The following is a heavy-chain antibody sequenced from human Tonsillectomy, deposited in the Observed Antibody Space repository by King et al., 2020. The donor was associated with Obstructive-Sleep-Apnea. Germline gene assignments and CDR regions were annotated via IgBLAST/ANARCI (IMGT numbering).Heavy chain of an antibody. J-gene: IGHJ4*02. CDR1: GYTFTGYY. D-gene: IGHD1-26*01. CDR3: ARDLAGATNY. CDR2: INPITGGT. Sequence: QLVQSGAEVKKPGASVKVSCKTSGYTFTGYYVHWVRQAPGQGLEWMGWINPITGGTNYAQMFQCRVTMTRDTSISTAYMELSRLRSDDTAVYYCARDLAGATNYWGQGTLVTVSS. V-gene: IGHV1-2*02.